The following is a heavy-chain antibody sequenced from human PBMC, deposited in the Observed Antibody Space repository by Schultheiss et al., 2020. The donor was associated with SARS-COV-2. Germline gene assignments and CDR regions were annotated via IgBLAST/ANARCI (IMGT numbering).Heavy chain of an antibody. CDR3: ARDGGGWFDP. D-gene: IGHD3-16*01. V-gene: IGHV3-30*03. CDR2: ISYDGSNK. CDR1: GFTFSDYY. J-gene: IGHJ5*02. Sequence: GGSLRLSCAASGFTFSDYYMSWIRQAPGKGLEWVAVISYDGSNKYYADSVKGRFTISRDNSKNTLYLQMNSLRAEDTAVYYCARDGGGWFDPWGQGTLVTVSS.